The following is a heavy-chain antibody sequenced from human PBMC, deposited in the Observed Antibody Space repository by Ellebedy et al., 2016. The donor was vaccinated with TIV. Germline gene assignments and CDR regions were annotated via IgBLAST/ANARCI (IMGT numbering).Heavy chain of an antibody. J-gene: IGHJ4*02. CDR3: ARSMTGVEPTFDY. D-gene: IGHD1-20*01. CDR1: GLTFSSHA. V-gene: IGHV3-23*01. Sequence: PGGSLRLSCAASGLTFSSHAMSWVRQAPGKGLEWVSSITESGGNTYYADSVKGRFTISRDSSKNTLYLQMSSLRAEDTAVYYCARSMTGVEPTFDYWGQGSLVTVSS. CDR2: ITESGGNT.